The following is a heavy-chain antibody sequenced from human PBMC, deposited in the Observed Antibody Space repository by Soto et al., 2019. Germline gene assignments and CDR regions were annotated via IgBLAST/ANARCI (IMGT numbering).Heavy chain of an antibody. CDR3: ASHRDDIVVVVAATMDY. J-gene: IGHJ4*02. CDR1: GYSISSGYY. V-gene: IGHV4-38-2*02. Sequence: SETLSLTCTVSGYSISSGYYWGWIRQPPGKGLEWIGSIYHSGSTYYNPSLKSRVTISVDTSKNQFSLKLSSVTAADTAVYYCASHRDDIVVVVAATMDYWGQGTLVTVSS. CDR2: IYHSGST. D-gene: IGHD2-15*01.